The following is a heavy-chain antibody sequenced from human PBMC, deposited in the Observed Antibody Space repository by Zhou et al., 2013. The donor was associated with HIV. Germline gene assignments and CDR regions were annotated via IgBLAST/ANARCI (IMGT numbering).Heavy chain of an antibody. Sequence: QVQLVQSGAEVKKPGSSVKVPCKASGGTFSNYGISWVRQAPGQGLEWMGGIIPILRTANYAQKFQGRVTITADELTTTAYMELTNLRLEDTAVYFCARDLTYYYDNSGYYRLDFWGQGTLVTVSS. V-gene: IGHV1-69*13. D-gene: IGHD3-22*01. CDR2: IIPILRTA. CDR3: ARDLTYYYDNSGYYRLDF. CDR1: GGTFSNYG. J-gene: IGHJ4*02.